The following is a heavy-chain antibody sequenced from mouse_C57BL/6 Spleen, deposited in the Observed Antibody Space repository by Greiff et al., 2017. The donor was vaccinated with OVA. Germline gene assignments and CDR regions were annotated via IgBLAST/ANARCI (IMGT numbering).Heavy chain of an antibody. D-gene: IGHD3-2*02. CDR1: GYAFSSYW. J-gene: IGHJ3*01. V-gene: IGHV1-80*01. CDR3: ARCGSSGYAWFAY. Sequence: SGASVKISCKASGYAFSSYWMNWVKQRPGKGLEWIGQIYPGDGDTNYNGKFKGKATLTADKSSSTAYMQLSSLTSEDSAVYFCARCGSSGYAWFAYWGQGTLVTVSA. CDR2: IYPGDGDT.